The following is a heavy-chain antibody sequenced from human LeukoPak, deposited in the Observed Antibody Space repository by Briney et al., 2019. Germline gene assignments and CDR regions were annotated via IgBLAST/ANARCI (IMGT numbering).Heavy chain of an antibody. J-gene: IGHJ3*02. CDR3: ARDSEWELLPDAFDI. CDR2: IKQDGSEK. D-gene: IGHD1-26*01. CDR1: GFTFSSYW. Sequence: GGSLRLSCAASGFTFSSYWMSWVRQDPGKGLEWVANIKQDGSEKYYVDSVKGRFTISRDNAKNSLYLQMNSLRAEDTAVYYCARDSEWELLPDAFDIWGQGTMVTVSS. V-gene: IGHV3-7*03.